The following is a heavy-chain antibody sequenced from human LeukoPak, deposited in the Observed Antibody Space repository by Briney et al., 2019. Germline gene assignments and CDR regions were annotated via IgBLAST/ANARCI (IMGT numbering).Heavy chain of an antibody. CDR2: IYHSGST. J-gene: IGHJ4*02. V-gene: IGHV4-38-2*01. CDR3: ARLDGRLLWFGESLSHHYFDY. D-gene: IGHD3-10*01. CDR1: GYSISSGYY. Sequence: SETLSLTCAVSGYSISSGYYWGWIRQPPGKGLEWIGSIYHSGSTYYNPSLKSRVTISVDTSKNQFSLKLSSVTAADTAVYYCARLDGRLLWFGESLSHHYFDYWGQGTLVTVSS.